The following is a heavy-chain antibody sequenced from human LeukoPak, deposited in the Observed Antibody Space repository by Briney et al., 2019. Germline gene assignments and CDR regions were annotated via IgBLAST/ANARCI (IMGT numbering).Heavy chain of an antibody. V-gene: IGHV4-34*01. Sequence: SETLSLTCAVYGGSFSGYCWSWIRQPPGKGLEWIGEINHSGSTNYNPSLKSRVTISVDTSKNQFSLKLSSVTAADTAVYYCARRARGNIAARRGNWLDPWGQGTLVTVSS. J-gene: IGHJ5*02. CDR1: GGSFSGYC. CDR3: ARRARGNIAARRGNWLDP. D-gene: IGHD6-6*01. CDR2: INHSGST.